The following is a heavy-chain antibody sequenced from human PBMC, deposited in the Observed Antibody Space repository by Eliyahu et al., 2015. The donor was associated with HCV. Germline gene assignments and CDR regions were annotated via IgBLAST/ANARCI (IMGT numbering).Heavy chain of an antibody. CDR1: GFXXSNAW. V-gene: IGHV3-15*01. J-gene: IGHJ4*02. Sequence: EVQLVESGGGLVKPGGSLRLSCAASGFXXSNAWMXWVRQXPGKGLGWVGRIKSKTDGGTTDYAAPVKGRFTISRDDSKNTLYLQMNSLKTEDTAVYYCTTDELRGELKFWGYWGQGTLVTVSS. D-gene: IGHD1-26*01. CDR2: IKSKTDGGTT. CDR3: TTDELRGELKFWGY.